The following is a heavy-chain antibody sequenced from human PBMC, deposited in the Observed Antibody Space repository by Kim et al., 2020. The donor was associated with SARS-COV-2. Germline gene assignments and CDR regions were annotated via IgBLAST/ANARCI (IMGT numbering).Heavy chain of an antibody. CDR3: AKDPNGDYIGAFDF. D-gene: IGHD4-17*01. V-gene: IGHV3-23*01. J-gene: IGHJ3*01. CDR1: GFTFSNFA. CDR2: TGGSGHTT. Sequence: GGSLRLSRAASGFTFSNFAIIWVRQAPGKGLEWVSATGGSGHTTHYADSVTGRFTISRDNSKNTIYLQMNSLRVEDTAVYYCAKDPNGDYIGAFDFWGQG.